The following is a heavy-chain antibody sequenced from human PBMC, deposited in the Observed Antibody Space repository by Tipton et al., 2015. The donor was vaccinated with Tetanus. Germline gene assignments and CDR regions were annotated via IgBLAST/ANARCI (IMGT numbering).Heavy chain of an antibody. CDR1: GGSIRSSNW. CDR2: IYDSGST. V-gene: IGHV4-4*02. J-gene: IGHJ6*02. D-gene: IGHD3-10*01. CDR3: ARVKGTYNHYGLDV. Sequence: TLSLTCAVSGGSIRSSNWWSWVRQTPGKGLEWIGEIYDSGSTYYNPSLKSRVTISEDRSKNQISLRLRSVTAADTAVYYCARVKGTYNHYGLDVWGQGTTVTVAS.